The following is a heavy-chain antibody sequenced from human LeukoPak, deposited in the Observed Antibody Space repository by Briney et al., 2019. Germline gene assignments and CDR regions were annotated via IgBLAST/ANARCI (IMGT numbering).Heavy chain of an antibody. CDR3: ARDLKDYYFDY. CDR1: GGSISSYY. J-gene: IGHJ4*02. D-gene: IGHD3/OR15-3a*01. CDR2: IYYSGST. V-gene: IGHV4-59*01. Sequence: PSETLSLTCTVSGGSISSYYWSWIRHPPGKGLEWIGYIYYSGSTNYNPSLKSRVTISVDTSKNQFSLKLSSMTAADTAVYYCARDLKDYYFDYWGQGTLVTVSS.